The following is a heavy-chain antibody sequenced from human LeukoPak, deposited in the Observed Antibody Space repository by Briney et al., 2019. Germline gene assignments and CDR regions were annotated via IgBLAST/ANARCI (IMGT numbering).Heavy chain of an antibody. J-gene: IGHJ3*02. D-gene: IGHD1-26*01. V-gene: IGHV5-51*01. Sequence: GESLKISCKGSGYSFTTYWIGWVRQMPGKGLEWMGIIYPGDSDTRYSPSFQGQVTISADKSISTAYLQWSSLKASDTAMFYCARLTRSYLINDAFHIWGQGTMVTVPS. CDR1: GYSFTTYW. CDR3: ARLTRSYLINDAFHI. CDR2: IYPGDSDT.